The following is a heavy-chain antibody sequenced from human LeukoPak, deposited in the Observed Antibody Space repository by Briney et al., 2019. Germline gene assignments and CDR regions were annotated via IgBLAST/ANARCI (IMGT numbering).Heavy chain of an antibody. CDR1: GFTFSSYW. CDR3: SSGNSHAFDI. Sequence: GGSLRLSCAASGFTFSSYWMHWVRQAPGKGLVWVSRINSDGSSTSYADSVKGRLTISRDNAKNTLYLQMNNLRAEDTAVYYCSSGNSHAFDIWGQGTMVTVSS. J-gene: IGHJ3*02. CDR2: INSDGSST. V-gene: IGHV3-74*01. D-gene: IGHD4-23*01.